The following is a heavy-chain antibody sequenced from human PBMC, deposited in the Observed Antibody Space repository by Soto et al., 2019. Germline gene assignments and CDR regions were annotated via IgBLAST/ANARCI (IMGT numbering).Heavy chain of an antibody. CDR2: IYYSGST. J-gene: IGHJ3*02. D-gene: IGHD1-26*01. Sequence: ETLSLTCTVSGGSISSYYWSWIRQPPVKGLEWIGYIYYSGSTNYNPSLKSRVTISVDTSKNQFSLKLSSVTAADTAVYYCARESHGYSRRIDAFEIWGKGKMVTV. CDR1: GGSISSYY. V-gene: IGHV4-59*01. CDR3: ARESHGYSRRIDAFEI.